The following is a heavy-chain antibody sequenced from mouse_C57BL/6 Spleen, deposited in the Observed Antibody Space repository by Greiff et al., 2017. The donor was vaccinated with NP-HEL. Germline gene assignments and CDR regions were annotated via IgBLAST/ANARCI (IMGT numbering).Heavy chain of an antibody. Sequence: VQLQQPGASLAKPGASVKLSCKASGYTFTSYWMHWVKQRPGRGLEWIGRIDPNSGGTTHNEKFKSKATLTVDTSSSRAYMQRSSLTSEDSAVYYCATHSYGSTYYAMDYRGQGTSVTVSS. V-gene: IGHV1-62-3*01. D-gene: IGHD1-1*01. CDR3: ATHSYGSTYYAMDY. CDR2: IDPNSGGT. J-gene: IGHJ4*01. CDR1: GYTFTSYW.